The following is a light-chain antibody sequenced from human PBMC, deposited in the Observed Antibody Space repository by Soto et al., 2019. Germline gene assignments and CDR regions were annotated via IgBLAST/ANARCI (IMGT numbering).Light chain of an antibody. Sequence: SYELTQPPSVSVSPGQTASITCSGDKLGDKYACWYQQKPGQSPVLVMYQDNKRPSGIPERFSASNSGNTATLTISGTQPMEEADYSCQAWDSSPVVFGGGTKVTVL. CDR3: QAWDSSPVV. CDR1: KLGDKY. J-gene: IGLJ3*02. CDR2: QDN. V-gene: IGLV3-1*01.